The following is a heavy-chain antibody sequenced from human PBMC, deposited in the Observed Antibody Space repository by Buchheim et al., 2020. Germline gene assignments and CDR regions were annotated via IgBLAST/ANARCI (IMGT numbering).Heavy chain of an antibody. D-gene: IGHD3-22*01. CDR2: IYYSGST. CDR1: GGSISSSSYY. Sequence: QVQLQESGPGLVKPSQTLSLTCTVSGGSISSSSYYWGWIRQPPGKGLEWIGSIYYSGSTYYNPSLKSRVTISVDTSKNQFSLKLSSVTAADTAVYYCASGPFEYYYDSSGYYLDWGYWGQGTL. V-gene: IGHV4-39*07. CDR3: ASGPFEYYYDSSGYYLDWGY. J-gene: IGHJ4*02.